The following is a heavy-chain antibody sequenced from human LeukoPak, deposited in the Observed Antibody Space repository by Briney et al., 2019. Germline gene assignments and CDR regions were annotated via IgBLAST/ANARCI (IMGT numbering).Heavy chain of an antibody. CDR1: GFTFSNYA. CDR3: ARGGTEDTAMVADY. V-gene: IGHV3-30*04. J-gene: IGHJ4*02. CDR2: ISYDGSNK. D-gene: IGHD5-18*01. Sequence: GGSLRLSCAASGFTFSNYAMSWVRQAPGKGLEWVAVISYDGSNKYYADSVKGRFTISRDNSKNTLYLQMNSLRAEDTAVYYCARGGTEDTAMVADYWGQGTLVTVSS.